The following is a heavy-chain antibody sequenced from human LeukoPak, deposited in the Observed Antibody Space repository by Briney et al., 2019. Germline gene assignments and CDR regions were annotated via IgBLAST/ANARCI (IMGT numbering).Heavy chain of an antibody. CDR2: IYYTGST. D-gene: IGHD4-17*01. J-gene: IGHJ4*02. Sequence: SETLSLTCTVSGDSITSTTYYWGWIRQPPGQGLEWIGSIYYTGSTYYNPSVKSRVTISVDTSKNQFSLKMSSVTAADTAIYYCVCVGTTKVSYFLDYWGQGTLVTVSS. V-gene: IGHV4-39*01. CDR1: GDSITSTTYY. CDR3: VCVGTTKVSYFLDY.